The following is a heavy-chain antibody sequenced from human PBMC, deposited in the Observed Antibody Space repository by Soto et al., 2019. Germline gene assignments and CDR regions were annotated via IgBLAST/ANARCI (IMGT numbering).Heavy chain of an antibody. CDR1: GFTFSSYS. J-gene: IGHJ4*02. CDR3: TKGGIPRRYNIPKVDFDY. CDR2: ISGSGATT. V-gene: IGHV3-23*01. Sequence: GGSLRLSCAASGFTFSSYSMSWVRQAPGRGLEWVSAISGSGATTYYPDSVKGRFTISRDNSKNTLYLQMNNLRADDMAVYYCTKGGIPRRYNIPKVDFDYWGQGSLVTVSS. D-gene: IGHD1-1*01.